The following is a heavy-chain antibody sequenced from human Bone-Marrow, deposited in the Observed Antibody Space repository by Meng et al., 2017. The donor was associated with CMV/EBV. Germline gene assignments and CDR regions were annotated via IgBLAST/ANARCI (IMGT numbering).Heavy chain of an antibody. V-gene: IGHV1-2*02. J-gene: IGHJ4*01. CDR1: GYTFTGYY. Sequence: ASVKVSCKASGYTFTGYYMHWVRQAPGQGLEWMGWINPNSGGTNYAQKFQGRVTMTRDTSISTAYMELSRLRSDDTAVYYCARVPRVGSGRYYFDYWGQGTLVTVSS. CDR3: ARVPRVGSGRYYFDY. CDR2: INPNSGGT. D-gene: IGHD6-19*01.